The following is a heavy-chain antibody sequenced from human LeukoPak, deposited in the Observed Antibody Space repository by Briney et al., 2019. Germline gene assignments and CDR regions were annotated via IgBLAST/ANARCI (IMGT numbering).Heavy chain of an antibody. CDR1: GGTFSSYA. CDR2: IIPIFGTA. D-gene: IGHD6-19*01. CDR3: ARMTDGSGWYPNWFDP. Sequence: ASVKVSCKASGGTFSSYAIGWVRQAPGQGLEWMGRIIPIFGTANYAQKFQGRVTITTDESTSTAYMELSSLRSEDTAVYYCARMTDGSGWYPNWFDPWGQGTLVTVSS. V-gene: IGHV1-69*05. J-gene: IGHJ5*02.